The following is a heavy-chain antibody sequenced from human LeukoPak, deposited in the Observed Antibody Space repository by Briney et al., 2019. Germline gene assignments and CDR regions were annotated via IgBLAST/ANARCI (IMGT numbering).Heavy chain of an antibody. D-gene: IGHD7-27*01. CDR2: IKQDGSEK. CDR1: GFTFSSYW. J-gene: IGHJ4*02. Sequence: QPGGSLRLSCAASGFTFSSYWMSWVRQAPGKGLEWVANIKQDGSEKQYVDSVKGRFAISRDNAENSLYLQMNSLKAEDTAVYYCGRSTRSGDSVYWGQGTLVTVSS. V-gene: IGHV3-7*04. CDR3: GRSTRSGDSVY.